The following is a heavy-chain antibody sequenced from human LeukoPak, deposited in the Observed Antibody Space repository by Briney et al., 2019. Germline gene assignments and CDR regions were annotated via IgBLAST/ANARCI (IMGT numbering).Heavy chain of an antibody. Sequence: ASVKVSCKASGYTFTGYYMHWVRQAPGQGLEWMGWINPNSGGTNYAQKFQGRVTMTRDTSISTAYMELSRLRSDDTAVYYCARDYSSGYYSWFDPWGQGTLVTVSS. CDR2: INPNSGGT. CDR1: GYTFTGYY. D-gene: IGHD3-22*01. CDR3: ARDYSSGYYSWFDP. V-gene: IGHV1-2*02. J-gene: IGHJ5*02.